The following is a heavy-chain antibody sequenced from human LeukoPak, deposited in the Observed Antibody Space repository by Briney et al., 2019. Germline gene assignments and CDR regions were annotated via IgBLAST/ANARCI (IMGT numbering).Heavy chain of an antibody. CDR1: GGTFSSYA. J-gene: IGHJ4*02. V-gene: IGHV1-69*13. Sequence: GASVKVSCKASGGTFSSYAISWVRQAPGQGLEWMGGIIPIFGTANYAQKFQGRVTITADESTSTAYVELSSLRSEDTAVYYCARGPDYYDSSGYIDYWGQGTLVTVSS. CDR3: ARGPDYYDSSGYIDY. CDR2: IIPIFGTA. D-gene: IGHD3-22*01.